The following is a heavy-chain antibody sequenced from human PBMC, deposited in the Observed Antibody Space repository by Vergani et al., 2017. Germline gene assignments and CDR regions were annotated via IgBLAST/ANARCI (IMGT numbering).Heavy chain of an antibody. CDR3: ARELSYYYGSGSDDYNPYYYEGMDV. J-gene: IGHJ6*02. D-gene: IGHD3-10*01. CDR2: VYTSGMT. V-gene: IGHV4-4*07. CDR1: GGSISTNN. Sequence: QVQLQESGPGLVKPPGTLSLTCAVSGGSISTNNWWSWIRQPAGKGLEWIGRVYTSGMTNYNPSLKSRVTILVDRSKSQLSLKLTSVTAGDTAVYFCARELSYYYGSGSDDYNPYYYEGMDVWGPGTTVTVSS.